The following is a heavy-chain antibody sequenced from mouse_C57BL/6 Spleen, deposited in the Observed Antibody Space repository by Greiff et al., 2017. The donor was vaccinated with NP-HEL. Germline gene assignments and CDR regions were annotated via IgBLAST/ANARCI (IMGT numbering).Heavy chain of an antibody. V-gene: IGHV1-81*01. CDR2: IYPRSGNT. J-gene: IGHJ4*01. CDR1: GYTFTSSG. D-gene: IGHD2-1*01. CDR3: ARSEAYGNYEDYAMDD. Sequence: QVQLQQSGAELARPGASVKLSCKASGYTFTSSGISWVKQRTGQGLEWIGEIYPRSGNTYYNEKFKGKATLTADKSSSTAYMELRSLTSEDSAVYFCARSEAYGNYEDYAMDDWGQGTSVTVSS.